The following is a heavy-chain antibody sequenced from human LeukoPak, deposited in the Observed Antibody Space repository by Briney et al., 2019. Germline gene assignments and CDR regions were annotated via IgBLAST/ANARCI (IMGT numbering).Heavy chain of an antibody. J-gene: IGHJ4*02. CDR1: GGSLSGYY. CDR3: SRGDHDY. V-gene: IGHV4-34*01. CDR2: INHSGST. Sequence: PSETLSLTCAVYGGSLSGYYWSWIRQPPGKGLEWIGEINHSGSTNYNPSLKSRVTISVDTSKNQFSLKLSSVTAADTAVYYCSRGDHDYWGQGTLVTVSS.